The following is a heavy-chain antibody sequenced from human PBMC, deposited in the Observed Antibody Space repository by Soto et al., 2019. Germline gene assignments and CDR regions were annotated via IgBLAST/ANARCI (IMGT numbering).Heavy chain of an antibody. J-gene: IGHJ6*02. CDR1: GYSFTSYW. CDR2: IYPGDSDT. V-gene: IGHV5-51*01. Sequence: EVQLVQSGAEVKKPGESLKISCKGSGYSFTSYWIGWVRQMPGKGLEWMGIIYPGDSDTRYSPSFQGQVTISADKSLSTAYLQWSSLKASDTAMYYCARTSAAGKYYYGMDVWGQGTTVTVSS. D-gene: IGHD6-13*01. CDR3: ARTSAAGKYYYGMDV.